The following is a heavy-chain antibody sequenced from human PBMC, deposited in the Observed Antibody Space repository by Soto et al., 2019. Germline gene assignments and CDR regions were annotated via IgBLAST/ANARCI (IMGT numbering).Heavy chain of an antibody. Sequence: QVQLVESGGGVVQPGRSLRLSCAASGFPFTSYGMHWVREGPDKGLEWVAIISSDGSDKYYADSVKGRFTISRDNSKNTLYLQMNSLRPEDTALYYCVGGHYYFDYRGQGTLVIVSS. D-gene: IGHD3-10*01. CDR3: VGGHYYFDY. J-gene: IGHJ4*02. V-gene: IGHV3-30*03. CDR1: GFPFTSYG. CDR2: ISSDGSDK.